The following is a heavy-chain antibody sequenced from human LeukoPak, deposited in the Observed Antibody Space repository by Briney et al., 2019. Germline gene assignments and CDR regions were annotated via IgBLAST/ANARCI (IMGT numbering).Heavy chain of an antibody. J-gene: IGHJ4*02. Sequence: GGTLRLSCAASGFTFSSFGMSWVRQAPGKGLEWVSAISSTGGTAYYADSVKGRFTISRDNSKNTLYLQMNSLRAEDTAVYYCARDSWGYYWGQGTLVTVSS. CDR1: GFTFSSFG. CDR2: ISSTGGTA. V-gene: IGHV3-23*01. CDR3: ARDSWGYY. D-gene: IGHD3-16*01.